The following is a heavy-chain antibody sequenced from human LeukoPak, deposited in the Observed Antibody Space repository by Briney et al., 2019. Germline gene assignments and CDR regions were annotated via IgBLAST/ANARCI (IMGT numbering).Heavy chain of an antibody. D-gene: IGHD3-22*01. CDR1: GFTFSSYS. V-gene: IGHV3-48*01. CDR3: ARGRYYDST. Sequence: PGGSLRLSCAASGFTFSSYSMNWVRQAPGKGLEWVSYISSSSSTIYCADSVKGRFTISRDNAKNSLYLQMNSLRAEDTAVYYCARGRYYDSTWGQGTLVTVSS. CDR2: ISSSSSTI. J-gene: IGHJ4*02.